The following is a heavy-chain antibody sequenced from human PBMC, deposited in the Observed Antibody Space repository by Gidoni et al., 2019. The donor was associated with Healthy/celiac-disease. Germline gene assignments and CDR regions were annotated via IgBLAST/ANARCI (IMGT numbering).Heavy chain of an antibody. CDR3: ARGLRYPYYYYGMDV. V-gene: IGHV1-69*01. CDR1: GGTFSRYA. J-gene: IGHJ6*02. CDR2: IIPILGTA. Sequence: QVQLVQSGAEVKKPGSSAKVSCKASGGTFSRYAISWVRQAPGQGLEWMGGIIPILGTANYAQKFQGRVTSTADESTSTAYMELSSLRSEDTAVYYCARGLRYPYYYYGMDVWGQGTTVTVSS. D-gene: IGHD4-17*01.